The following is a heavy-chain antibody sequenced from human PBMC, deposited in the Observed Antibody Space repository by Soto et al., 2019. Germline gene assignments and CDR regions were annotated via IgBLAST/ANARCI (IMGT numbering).Heavy chain of an antibody. D-gene: IGHD5-12*01. CDR1: GYTFTSYG. CDR3: ARDALLAAAEDIVATSDR. CDR2: ISAYNGNT. V-gene: IGHV1-18*01. Sequence: QVQLVQSGAEVKKPGASVKVSCKASGYTFTSYGISWVRQAPGQGLEWMGWISAYNGNTNYAQKLKGRVTMTTDTSTSTAYMELRNLRSDDTAVYYCARDALLAAAEDIVATSDRWGQGTLVTVSS. J-gene: IGHJ5*02.